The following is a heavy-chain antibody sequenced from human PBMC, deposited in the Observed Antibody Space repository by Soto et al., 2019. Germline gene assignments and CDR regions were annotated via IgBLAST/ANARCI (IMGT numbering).Heavy chain of an antibody. J-gene: IGHJ3*02. D-gene: IGHD3-9*01. V-gene: IGHV1-18*01. CDR3: ARGIGYYDILTGYHKTPDAFDI. CDR1: GYTFTSYG. CDR2: ISAYNGNT. Sequence: ASVTVSCKAAGYTFTSYGISWVRQAPGQGLEWMGWISAYNGNTNYAQKLQGRVTMTTDTSTSTAYMELRSLRSDDTAVYYCARGIGYYDILTGYHKTPDAFDIWGQGTMVT.